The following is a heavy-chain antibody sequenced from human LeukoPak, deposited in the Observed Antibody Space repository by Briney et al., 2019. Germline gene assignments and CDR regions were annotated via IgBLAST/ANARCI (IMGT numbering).Heavy chain of an antibody. CDR3: ASRPRGDSHFAD. J-gene: IGHJ4*02. CDR2: ISGSGDRT. CDR1: GFTFSSYA. D-gene: IGHD4-17*01. Sequence: GGSLRLSCAASGFTFSSYAISWVRQAPGKGLEWVSAISGSGDRTYYADSVKGRFTISRDNSKNTLFLQMNSLRADDTAVYYCASRPRGDSHFADWGQGTLVTVSS. V-gene: IGHV3-23*01.